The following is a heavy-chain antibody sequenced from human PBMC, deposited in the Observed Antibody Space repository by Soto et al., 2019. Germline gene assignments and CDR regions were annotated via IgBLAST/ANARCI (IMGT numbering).Heavy chain of an antibody. D-gene: IGHD6-13*01. CDR1: GGTFSSYR. CDR3: VRDSGAKLSSS. CDR2: IVPIYRKA. V-gene: IGHV1-69*13. Sequence: ASVKVSCKASGGTFSSYRINWVRQAPGQGLEWVGGIVPIYRKADYAQKFQGRVTITADESARTSYMELRSLKYQDTAVYYCVRDSGAKLSSSWGKGTLVTVSS. J-gene: IGHJ1*01.